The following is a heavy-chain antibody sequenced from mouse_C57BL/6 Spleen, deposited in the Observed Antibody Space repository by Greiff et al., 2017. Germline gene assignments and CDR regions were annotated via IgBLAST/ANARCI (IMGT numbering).Heavy chain of an antibody. CDR3: AREDGSIRDY. V-gene: IGHV1-34*01. Sequence: EVQLQPSGPELVKPGASVKMSCQASGYTFTDYYMHWVKLSHGKSLAWIGYISPNNGGNGYNQKFKGKATLTVDKSSSTAYMELRSLTSEDSAVYYCAREDGSIRDYWGQGTTLTVSS. J-gene: IGHJ2*01. CDR1: GYTFTDYY. D-gene: IGHD1-1*01. CDR2: ISPNNGGN.